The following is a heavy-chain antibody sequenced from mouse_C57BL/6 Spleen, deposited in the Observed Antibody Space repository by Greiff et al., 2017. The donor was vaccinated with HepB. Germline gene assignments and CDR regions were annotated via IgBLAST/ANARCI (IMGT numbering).Heavy chain of an antibody. CDR3: AREYYGRGTWFAY. Sequence: EVQLQQSGPELVKPGASVKMSCKASGYTFTDYNMHWVKQSHGKSLEWIGYINPNNGGTSYNQKFKGKATLTVNKSSSTAYMELRSLTSEDSAVYYCAREYYGRGTWFAYWGQGTLVTVSA. CDR2: INPNNGGT. D-gene: IGHD1-1*01. J-gene: IGHJ3*01. CDR1: GYTFTDYN. V-gene: IGHV1-22*01.